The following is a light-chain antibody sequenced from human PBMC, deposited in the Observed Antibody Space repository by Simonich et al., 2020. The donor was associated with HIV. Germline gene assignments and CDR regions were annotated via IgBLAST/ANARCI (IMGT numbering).Light chain of an antibody. Sequence: EIVLTQSPATLSLSPGEREPLSYRASQSVGNSLAWYQQKPGPAPRLLISDASNRATGIPARFSGSGSGTDFTLTISSLEPEDFAVYFCQQRSNWPTFTFGPGTKVDIK. CDR1: QSVGNS. V-gene: IGKV3-11*01. CDR3: QQRSNWPTFT. J-gene: IGKJ3*01. CDR2: DAS.